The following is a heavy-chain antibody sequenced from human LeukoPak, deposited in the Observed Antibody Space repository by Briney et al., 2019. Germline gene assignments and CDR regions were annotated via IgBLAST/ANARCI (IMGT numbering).Heavy chain of an antibody. CDR3: ARALGGLVDY. CDR1: RGSVSSDIYY. V-gene: IGHV4-61*01. D-gene: IGHD6-19*01. CDR2: IHYIGSP. Sequence: PSETLSLTCSVSRGSVSSDIYYWSWIRQPPGKGLEWIGNIHYIGSPNYNPSLKSRVTISVDTSKNQFSLKLSSVTAADTAVYYCARALGGLVDYWGQGTLVTVSS. J-gene: IGHJ4*02.